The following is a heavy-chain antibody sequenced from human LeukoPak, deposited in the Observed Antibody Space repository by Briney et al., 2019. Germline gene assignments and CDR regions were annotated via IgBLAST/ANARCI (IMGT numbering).Heavy chain of an antibody. CDR2: ISSDGGST. D-gene: IGHD3-10*01. V-gene: IGHV3-64*01. CDR3: ARKVSGSYSLAGGKLVDY. Sequence: GGSLRLSCAASGFTFSSYAMHWVRQAPGKGLEYVSAISSDGGSTYYANSVKGRFTISRDNSKNTLYLQMGSLRAEDMAVYYCARKVSGSYSLAGGKLVDYWGQGTLVTVSS. J-gene: IGHJ4*02. CDR1: GFTFSSYA.